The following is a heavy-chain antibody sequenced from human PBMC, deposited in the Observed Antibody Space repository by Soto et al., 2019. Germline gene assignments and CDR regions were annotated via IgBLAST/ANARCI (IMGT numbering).Heavy chain of an antibody. CDR2: IYYSGST. CDR3: ARSEFSSVFDP. CDR1: GGSISSGSYY. Sequence: QVQLQESGPGLVKPSQTLSLTCTVSGGSISSGSYYWTWIRQHPGKGLEWIGCIYYSGSTYYNPSLKSRVTISVDMYKNQFSLKLSSVTAADTAVYYCARSEFSSVFDPWGQGTLVAVSS. V-gene: IGHV4-31*03. D-gene: IGHD4-4*01. J-gene: IGHJ5*02.